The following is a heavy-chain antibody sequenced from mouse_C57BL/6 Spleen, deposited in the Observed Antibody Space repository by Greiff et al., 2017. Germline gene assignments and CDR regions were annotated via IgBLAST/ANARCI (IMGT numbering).Heavy chain of an antibody. CDR1: GYTFTSYW. CDR2: IDPSDSYT. Sequence: QVQLQQPGAELVRPGTSVKLSCKASGYTFTSYWMHWVKQRPGQGLEWIGVIDPSDSYTNYNQKFKGKATLTVDTSSSTAYMQLSSLTSADSAVYYCARYYYGRGFDYWGQGTTLTVSS. D-gene: IGHD1-1*01. CDR3: ARYYYGRGFDY. V-gene: IGHV1-59*01. J-gene: IGHJ2*01.